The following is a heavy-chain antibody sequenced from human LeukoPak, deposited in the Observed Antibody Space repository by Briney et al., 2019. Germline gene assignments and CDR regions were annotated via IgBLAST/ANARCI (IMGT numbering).Heavy chain of an antibody. J-gene: IGHJ4*02. V-gene: IGHV1-18*01. CDR1: GYTFTTYG. CDR3: ARGKGARDY. CDR2: IRTYNGDT. Sequence: ASVKVSCKASGYTFTTYGITWVRQAPGQRLEWMGWIRTYNGDTDYAQNYQGRVTMTADTSTSTAYMDLRSLRSDDTAVHYCARGKGARDYWGQGTLVTVSS.